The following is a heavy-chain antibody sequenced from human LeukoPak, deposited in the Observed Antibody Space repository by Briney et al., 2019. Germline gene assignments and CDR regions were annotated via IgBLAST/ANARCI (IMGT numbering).Heavy chain of an antibody. CDR3: ARHREYCCNITCYPFDFDY. CDR2: IYYSGST. CDR1: GGSISSSSYY. Sequence: SETLSLTCTVSGGSISSSSYYWGWIRQPPGKGLEWIGSIYYSGSTYYNPSLKSRVTISVDTSRDQFSLKLSSVTAADTAVYYCARHREYCCNITCYPFDFDYWGQGTLVTVSS. J-gene: IGHJ4*02. D-gene: IGHD2-2*01. V-gene: IGHV4-39*07.